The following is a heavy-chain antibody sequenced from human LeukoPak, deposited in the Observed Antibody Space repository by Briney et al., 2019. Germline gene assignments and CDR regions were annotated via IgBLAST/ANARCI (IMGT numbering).Heavy chain of an antibody. Sequence: GGSLRLSCAASGFTFSSPEMNWVRQAPGKGPEWVSYISSSSATMYYADSVKGRFTISRDNAKNSLYLQMNSLRAEDTAVYYCAKDSAEACTDFDYWGQGTLVTVSS. J-gene: IGHJ4*02. CDR3: AKDSAEACTDFDY. D-gene: IGHD6-19*01. V-gene: IGHV3-48*03. CDR2: ISSSSATM. CDR1: GFTFSSPE.